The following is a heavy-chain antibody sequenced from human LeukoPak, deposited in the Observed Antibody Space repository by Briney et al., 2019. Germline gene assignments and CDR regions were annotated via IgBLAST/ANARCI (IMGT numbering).Heavy chain of an antibody. V-gene: IGHV3-23*01. D-gene: IGHD3-22*01. CDR2: ISGSGGST. CDR1: GFTFSSYA. Sequence: GGSLRLSCAASGFTFSSYAMSWVRQAPGKGLEWVSGISGSGGSTYYADSVRGRFTISRDNSKNTLYLQMNSLRAEDTAAYYCAKALYDSGGYYSFDYRGQGTLLTVSS. CDR3: AKALYDSGGYYSFDY. J-gene: IGHJ4*02.